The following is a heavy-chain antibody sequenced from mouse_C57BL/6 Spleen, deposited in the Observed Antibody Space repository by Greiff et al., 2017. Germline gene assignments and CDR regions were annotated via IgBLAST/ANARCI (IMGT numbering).Heavy chain of an antibody. V-gene: IGHV1-54*01. Sequence: QVHVKQSGAELVRPGTSVKVSCKASGYAFTNYLIEWVKQRPGQGLEWIGVINPGSGGTNYNEKFKGKATLTADKSSSTAYMQLSSLTSEDSAVYFCARSKYYGSSYDYAMDYWGQGTSVTVSS. CDR1: GYAFTNYL. D-gene: IGHD1-1*01. CDR3: ARSKYYGSSYDYAMDY. J-gene: IGHJ4*01. CDR2: INPGSGGT.